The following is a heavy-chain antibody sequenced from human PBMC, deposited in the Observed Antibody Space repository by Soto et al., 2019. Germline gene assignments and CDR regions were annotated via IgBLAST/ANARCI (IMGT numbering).Heavy chain of an antibody. CDR1: GFTFSSYG. CDR2: ISYDGSNK. J-gene: IGHJ4*02. D-gene: IGHD6-13*01. Sequence: GSLRLSCAASGFTFSSYGMHWVRQAPGKGLEWVAVISYDGSNKYYADSVKGRFTISRDNSKNTLYLQMNSLRPEDTAVYYCAKDPQQLGYFDYWGQGTLVTVSS. V-gene: IGHV3-30*18. CDR3: AKDPQQLGYFDY.